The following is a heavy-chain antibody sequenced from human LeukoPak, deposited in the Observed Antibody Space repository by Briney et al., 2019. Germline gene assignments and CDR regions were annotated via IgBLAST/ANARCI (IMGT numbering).Heavy chain of an antibody. Sequence: EASVKVSCKASGYTFTSYGISWVRQAPGQGLEWMGWISAYNGNTNYAQKLQGRVTMTTDTSTSTAYMELRSLRSDGTAVYYCAGNYYDSSGYYWNPPDYWGQGTLVTVSS. V-gene: IGHV1-18*01. D-gene: IGHD3-22*01. CDR3: AGNYYDSSGYYWNPPDY. J-gene: IGHJ4*02. CDR2: ISAYNGNT. CDR1: GYTFTSYG.